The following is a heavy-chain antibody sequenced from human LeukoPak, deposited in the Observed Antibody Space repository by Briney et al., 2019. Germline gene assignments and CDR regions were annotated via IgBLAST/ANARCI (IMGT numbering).Heavy chain of an antibody. Sequence: PGGSLRLSCAASGFTFRSCAMHWVRQAPGKGLEWVAVISSDANIKHYADSVKGRFTISRDNSKNTLYLQMNSLRAEDTAVYYCAKDRGSGRSFDYWGQGTLVTVSS. CDR3: AKDRGSGRSFDY. D-gene: IGHD6-25*01. CDR1: GFTFRSCA. V-gene: IGHV3-30*18. J-gene: IGHJ4*02. CDR2: ISSDANIK.